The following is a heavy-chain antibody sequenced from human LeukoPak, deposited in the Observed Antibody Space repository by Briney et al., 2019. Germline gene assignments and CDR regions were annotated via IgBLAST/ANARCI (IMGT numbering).Heavy chain of an antibody. V-gene: IGHV1-46*01. J-gene: IGHJ4*02. CDR1: GYTFTSYN. CDR3: ARDRAPVVVVAASPDY. D-gene: IGHD2-15*01. CDR2: INPSGGST. Sequence: ASVKVSCKASGYTFTSYNMHWVRQAPGQGLEWMGIINPSGGSTSYAQKFQGRVTMTRDTSTSTVYMELSSLRSEDTAVYYCARDRAPVVVVAASPDYWGQGTLVTVSS.